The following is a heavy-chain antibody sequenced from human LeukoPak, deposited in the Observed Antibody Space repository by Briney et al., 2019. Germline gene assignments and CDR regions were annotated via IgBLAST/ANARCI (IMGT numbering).Heavy chain of an antibody. CDR1: GYTFTRYG. J-gene: IGHJ5*02. D-gene: IGHD3-22*01. CDR3: ARAPAPTYYYDSSGYRA. V-gene: IGHV1-18*01. CDR2: ISAYNGNT. Sequence: GASVKVSCKASGYTFTRYGISWVRQAPGQGLEWMGWISAYNGNTNYAQKLQGRVTMTTDTSTSTAYMELSSLRSEDTAVYYCARAPAPTYYYDSSGYRAWGQGTLVNVSS.